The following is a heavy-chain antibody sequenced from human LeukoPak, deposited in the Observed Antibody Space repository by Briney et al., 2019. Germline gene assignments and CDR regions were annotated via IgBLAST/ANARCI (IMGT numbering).Heavy chain of an antibody. V-gene: IGHV4-31*03. Sequence: SETLSLTCTVSGGSISSGGYYWSWIRQHPGKGLEWIGYIYYSGSTYYNPSLKSRVTISVDTSKNQFSLKLSYVTVADTAVYYCARDSDMGAFGIWGQGTMVTVSS. J-gene: IGHJ3*02. CDR3: ARDSDMGAFGI. D-gene: IGHD1-26*01. CDR2: IYYSGST. CDR1: GGSISSGGYY.